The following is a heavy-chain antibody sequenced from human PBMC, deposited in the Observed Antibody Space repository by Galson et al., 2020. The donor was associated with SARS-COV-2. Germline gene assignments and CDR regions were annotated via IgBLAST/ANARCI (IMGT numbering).Heavy chain of an antibody. J-gene: IGHJ4*02. Sequence: QLGESLKISCAASGFTFSSYAMHWVRQAPGKGLEWVAVISNDGSNKYYADSVKGRFTISRDNSKNTLYLQMNSLRAEDTAVYYCARLGRGDWNYAYWGQGTLVTVSS. CDR2: ISNDGSNK. CDR3: ARLGRGDWNYAY. D-gene: IGHD1-7*01. V-gene: IGHV3-30*04. CDR1: GFTFSSYA.